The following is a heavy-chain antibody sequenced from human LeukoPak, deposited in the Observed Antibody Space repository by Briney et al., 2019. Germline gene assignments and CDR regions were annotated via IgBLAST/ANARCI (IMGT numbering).Heavy chain of an antibody. Sequence: GGSLRLSCTASGLTFRSYWMTWVRQAPGKGLEWVAFIRYDGSNKYYADSVKGRFTISRDNSKNTLYLQMNSLRAEDTAVYYCARDPKQQLVLDYWGQGTLVTVSS. D-gene: IGHD6-13*01. CDR3: ARDPKQQLVLDY. CDR1: GLTFRSYW. J-gene: IGHJ4*02. V-gene: IGHV3-30*02. CDR2: IRYDGSNK.